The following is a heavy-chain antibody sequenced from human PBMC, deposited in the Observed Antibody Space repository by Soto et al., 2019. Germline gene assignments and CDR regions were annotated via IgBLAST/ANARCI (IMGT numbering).Heavy chain of an antibody. V-gene: IGHV3-23*01. CDR3: AKDYSTVTTDPLSVVLFDY. CDR2: ITSDGRT. J-gene: IGHJ4*02. CDR1: GYAFVSYA. Sequence: LRLSCAASGYAFVSYAMSWVRQAPGKGLECVSIITSDGRTYYADSVKGRFTISRDNSKNTVYLQMNSLRAEDTAVYYCAKDYSTVTTDPLSVVLFDYWGQGALVTVSS. D-gene: IGHD4-17*01.